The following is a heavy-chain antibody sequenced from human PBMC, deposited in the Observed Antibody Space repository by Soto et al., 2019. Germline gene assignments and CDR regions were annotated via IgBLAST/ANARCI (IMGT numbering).Heavy chain of an antibody. CDR1: GASIRTSTYY. Sequence: QLQLQESGPGLVKPSETLSLTCSVSGASIRTSTYYWVWIRQPPGKALECIGNIFYSGSTDYTPSLKSRVTGSVDTSKNQFSLKLSSVTAADTAVYYCARGRALTGGWFDPWGQGILVTVSS. CDR2: IFYSGST. V-gene: IGHV4-39*01. D-gene: IGHD3-9*01. J-gene: IGHJ5*02. CDR3: ARGRALTGGWFDP.